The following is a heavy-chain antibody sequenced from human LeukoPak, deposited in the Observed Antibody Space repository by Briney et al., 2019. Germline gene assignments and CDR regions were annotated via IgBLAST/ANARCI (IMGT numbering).Heavy chain of an antibody. Sequence: GGSLRLSCAASGFTVSSNYMSWVRQAPGKGLEWVSVIYSGGSTYYADSVKGRFTISRDNSKNTLYLQMNSLRAEDTAVYYCARDSQSPWELPQGSDALDIWGQGTMVTVSS. CDR1: GFTVSSNY. CDR2: IYSGGST. J-gene: IGHJ3*02. CDR3: ARDSQSPWELPQGSDALDI. D-gene: IGHD1-26*01. V-gene: IGHV3-66*02.